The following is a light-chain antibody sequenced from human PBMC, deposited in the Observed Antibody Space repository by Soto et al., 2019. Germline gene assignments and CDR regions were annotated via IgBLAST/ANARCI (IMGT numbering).Light chain of an antibody. CDR2: GAS. CDR3: QQYDNWPPFT. V-gene: IGKV3-15*01. CDR1: QSVGSN. J-gene: IGKJ4*01. Sequence: IVMTQSPATLSVSPGERVILSCRASQSVGSNVAWYQQKPGQSPRLLIYGASTRVTGIPARFTGSGSGTEFTLTINSLQSEDLAMYHCQQYDNWPPFTFGGGTKVEIK.